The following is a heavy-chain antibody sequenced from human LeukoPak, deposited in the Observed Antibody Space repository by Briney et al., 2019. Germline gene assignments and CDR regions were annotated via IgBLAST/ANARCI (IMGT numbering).Heavy chain of an antibody. CDR3: ASLSYCSSTSCYVGYFDY. CDR1: GGSISSYY. V-gene: IGHV4-59*08. CDR2: IYYSGST. Sequence: PSETLSLTCTVSGGSISSYYWSWIRQPPGKGLEWIGYIYYSGSTNHDPSLKSRVTISVDTSKNQFSLKLSSVTAADTAVYYCASLSYCSSTSCYVGYFDYWGQGTLVTVSS. D-gene: IGHD2-2*01. J-gene: IGHJ4*02.